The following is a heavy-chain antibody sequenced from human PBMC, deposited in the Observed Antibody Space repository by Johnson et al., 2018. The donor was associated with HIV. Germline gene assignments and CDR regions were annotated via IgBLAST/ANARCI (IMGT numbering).Heavy chain of an antibody. CDR2: IKQDGSEK. Sequence: VQLVESGGGLVQPGGSLRLSCAASAFTFSSYWMSWVRQAPGKGLEWVANIKQDGSEKYYVDSVKGRFTISRDNAKNSLHLQMNSLRADDTAVYYCARKGDAFDIWGQGTMVTVSS. CDR3: ARKGDAFDI. J-gene: IGHJ3*02. CDR1: AFTFSSYW. V-gene: IGHV3-7*05.